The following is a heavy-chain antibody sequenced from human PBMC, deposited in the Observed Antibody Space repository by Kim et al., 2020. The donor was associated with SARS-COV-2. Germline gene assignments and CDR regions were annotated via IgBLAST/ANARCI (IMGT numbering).Heavy chain of an antibody. Sequence: GGSLRLSCAGSGFIFSSYSMNWVRQAPGKGLEWVSTINNAGTTIYYADSVRGRFTISRDNANNLVYLQMNSLRAEDTAVYYCAKDVDMVWGVPHWFDPWGQGTLVTVAS. J-gene: IGHJ5*02. V-gene: IGHV3-21*01. D-gene: IGHD3-10*01. CDR2: INNAGTTI. CDR1: GFIFSSYS. CDR3: AKDVDMVWGVPHWFDP.